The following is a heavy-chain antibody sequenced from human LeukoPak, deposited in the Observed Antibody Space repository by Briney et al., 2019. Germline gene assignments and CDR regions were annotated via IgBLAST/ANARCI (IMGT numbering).Heavy chain of an antibody. J-gene: IGHJ4*02. CDR2: ISSGSSYI. Sequence: PGGSLRLSCAASGFTFSSYSMNWVRQAPGKGLEWVSSISSGSSYIYYADSVKGRFTISRDNAKNSPHLQMNSLRAEDTAVYYCARVLFSWYGLGALDYWGQGTLVTVSS. V-gene: IGHV3-21*01. D-gene: IGHD2-15*01. CDR1: GFTFSSYS. CDR3: ARVLFSWYGLGALDY.